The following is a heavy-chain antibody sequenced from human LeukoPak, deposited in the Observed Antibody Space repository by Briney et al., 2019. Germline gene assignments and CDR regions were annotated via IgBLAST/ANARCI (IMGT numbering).Heavy chain of an antibody. CDR3: VRQGYCSCTSCYAVDWFDP. CDR2: IFYSGST. D-gene: IGHD2-2*01. J-gene: IGHJ5*02. V-gene: IGHV4-39*01. CDR1: GGSISSSSYY. Sequence: PSGTLSLTCSVSGGSISSSSYYWGWIRLPPGKGLEWIGSIFYSGSTYYNPSLKSRVTISVDTSKNQFSLKLSSVTAADTAVYYCVRQGYCSCTSCYAVDWFDPWGQGTLVTVSS.